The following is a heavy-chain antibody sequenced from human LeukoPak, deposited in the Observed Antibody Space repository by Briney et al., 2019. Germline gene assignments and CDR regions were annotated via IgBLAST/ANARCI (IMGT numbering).Heavy chain of an antibody. J-gene: IGHJ4*02. D-gene: IGHD2-15*01. CDR2: IWNDGSNK. V-gene: IGHV3-33*01. CDR3: ARAVGPFDY. CDR1: GFTFSVYG. Sequence: RGSLRLSCEASGFTFSVYGMHWVRQAPGKGLEWVAVIWNDGSNKYYADSVKGRFTISRDNSKNTLYLQMNSLRNEDMAVYYCARAVGPFDYWGQGTLVTVSS.